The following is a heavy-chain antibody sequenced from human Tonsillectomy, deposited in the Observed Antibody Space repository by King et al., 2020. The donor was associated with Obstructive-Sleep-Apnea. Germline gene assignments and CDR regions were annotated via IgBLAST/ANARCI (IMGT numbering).Heavy chain of an antibody. J-gene: IGHJ6*02. Sequence: VQLVESGAEVKKPGASVKVSCKASGYTFTSYGISWGRQAPGQGLEWMGWISVYNGNTNYAQKLQGRGTMTTDTSTSTAYMGVRSLRSDDTAVYYCARGDWDYGSGSWDVWGQGTTVTVSS. CDR2: ISVYNGNT. D-gene: IGHD3-10*01. V-gene: IGHV1-18*01. CDR3: ARGDWDYGSGSWDV. CDR1: GYTFTSYG.